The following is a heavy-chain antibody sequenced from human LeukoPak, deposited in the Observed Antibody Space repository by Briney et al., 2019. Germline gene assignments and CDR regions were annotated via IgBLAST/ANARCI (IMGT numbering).Heavy chain of an antibody. CDR2: ISYDGSIK. Sequence: QSGGSLRLSCAASGFTFSSYGMHWVRQATGKGLEWVAVISYDGSIKKYADSVKGRFTISRDKAKNTLFLQMDSLRPQDTAVYYCAKTGPPTGYFAYYGMDVWGQGTTVTVSS. CDR1: GFTFSSYG. D-gene: IGHD6-25*01. CDR3: AKTGPPTGYFAYYGMDV. J-gene: IGHJ6*02. V-gene: IGHV3-30*18.